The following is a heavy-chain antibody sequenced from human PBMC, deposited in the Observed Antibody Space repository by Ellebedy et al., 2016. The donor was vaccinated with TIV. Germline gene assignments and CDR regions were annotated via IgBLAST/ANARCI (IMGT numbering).Heavy chain of an antibody. J-gene: IGHJ4*02. CDR2: ISSDGSEK. Sequence: GGSLRLXXAASGFTFSGYGMHWVRQAPGKGLEWVAVISSDGSEKYYADSVNGRFTISRDNSKNTLYLQLNSLRVEDTAVYYCAKDLPAVAGPLRNYWGQGTLVTVSS. D-gene: IGHD6-13*01. CDR1: GFTFSGYG. V-gene: IGHV3-30*18. CDR3: AKDLPAVAGPLRNY.